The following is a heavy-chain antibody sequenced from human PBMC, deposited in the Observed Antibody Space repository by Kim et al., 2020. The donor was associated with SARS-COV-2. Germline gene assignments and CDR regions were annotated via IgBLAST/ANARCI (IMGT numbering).Heavy chain of an antibody. D-gene: IGHD3-22*01. V-gene: IGHV5-51*01. Sequence: YSTSFQGQVTISADKSISTAYLQWSSLKASDTAMYYCARCPKEQWLHPIYWGQGTLVTVSS. CDR3: ARCPKEQWLHPIY. J-gene: IGHJ4*02.